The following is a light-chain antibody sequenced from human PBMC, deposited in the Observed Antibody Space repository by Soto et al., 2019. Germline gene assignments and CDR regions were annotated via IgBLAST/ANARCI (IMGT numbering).Light chain of an antibody. CDR2: AAS. CDR3: QQYNSWPWT. Sequence: EIVMTQSPATLSVSPGERATLSCRASQSIDNNLAWYQQKPGQTPRLLIYAASTTTPIPARFSGSGSGTEFTLTISSLQSEDFAVYYCQQYNSWPWTFGQGTKVEIK. J-gene: IGKJ1*01. V-gene: IGKV3-15*01. CDR1: QSIDNN.